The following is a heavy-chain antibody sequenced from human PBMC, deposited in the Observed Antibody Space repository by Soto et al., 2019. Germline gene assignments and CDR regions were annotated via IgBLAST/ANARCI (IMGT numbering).Heavy chain of an antibody. CDR1: GYTFTSYA. V-gene: IGHV1-3*01. CDR3: ARSLVGATPADY. J-gene: IGHJ4*02. D-gene: IGHD1-26*01. CDR2: INAGNGNT. Sequence: ASVKVSCKASGYTFTSYAMHWVCQAPGQSLEWMGWINAGNGNTKYSQKFQGRVTITRDTSASTAYMQLSSLRSEDTAVYYCARSLVGATPADYWGQGTLVTVSS.